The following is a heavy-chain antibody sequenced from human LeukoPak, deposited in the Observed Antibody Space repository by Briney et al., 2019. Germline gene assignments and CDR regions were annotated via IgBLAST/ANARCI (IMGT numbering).Heavy chain of an antibody. CDR3: ATDFYDST. V-gene: IGHV3-15*07. J-gene: IGHJ5*02. CDR1: GFTFSNAW. Sequence: GGSLRLSCATSGFTFSNAWMNWVRQAPGKGLEWVGRIRSNSDGGTIDYAAPVKGRFTLSRDDSKTTLYLQMNSLQTEDTAVYYCATDFYDSTWGQGTLVAVSS. CDR2: IRSNSDGGTI. D-gene: IGHD3-22*01.